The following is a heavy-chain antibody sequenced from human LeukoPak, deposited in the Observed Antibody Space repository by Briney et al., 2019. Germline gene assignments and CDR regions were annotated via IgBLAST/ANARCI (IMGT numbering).Heavy chain of an antibody. D-gene: IGHD3-16*02. V-gene: IGHV1-58*02. CDR2: IVVGSGNT. CDR3: AADPPEYYDYVWGSYRYST. Sequence: SVNVSCKASGFTFTSSAMQWVRQARGQRLEWIGWIVVGSGNTNYAQKFQERVTITRDMSTSTAYMDLSSLRSEDTAVYYCAADPPEYYDYVWGSYRYSTWGQGTLVTVSS. CDR1: GFTFTSSA. J-gene: IGHJ5*02.